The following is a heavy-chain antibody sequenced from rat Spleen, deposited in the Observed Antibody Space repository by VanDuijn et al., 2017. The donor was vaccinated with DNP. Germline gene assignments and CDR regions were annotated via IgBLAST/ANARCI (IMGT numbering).Heavy chain of an antibody. D-gene: IGHD5-1*01. Sequence: EVQLVESGGGLVQPGRSLKLPCAASGFTFSNYDMAWVRQAPTKGLEWVASISISGGSTYYRDSVKGRFTVSRDNAKSTLYLQMDSPRSEDTATYYCKLGGAYWGQGVMVTVSS. CDR2: ISISGGST. CDR1: GFTFSNYD. CDR3: KLGGAY. V-gene: IGHV5-25*01. J-gene: IGHJ2*01.